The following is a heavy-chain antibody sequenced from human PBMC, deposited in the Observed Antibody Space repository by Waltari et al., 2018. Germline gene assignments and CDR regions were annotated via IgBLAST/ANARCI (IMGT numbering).Heavy chain of an antibody. CDR2: IYHSGST. V-gene: IGHV4-38-2*01. CDR3: ARHSAVTLFDY. J-gene: IGHJ4*02. Sequence: QVQLQESGPGMVKPSETLSLTCAVSGYSISSGYYWGWLRQPPGKGLEWIGSIYHSGSTYYNPSLKSRVTISVDTSKNQCALKLSSVTAADTAVYYCARHSAVTLFDYWGQGTLVTVSS. CDR1: GYSISSGYY. D-gene: IGHD4-17*01.